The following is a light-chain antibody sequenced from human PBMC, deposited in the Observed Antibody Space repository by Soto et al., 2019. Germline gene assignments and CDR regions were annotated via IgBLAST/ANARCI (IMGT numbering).Light chain of an antibody. CDR3: QQYGNSRT. Sequence: EIVLTQSPGTLSLSPGERATLSCRASQSVTSTYLAWYQQKPGQAPRLLIYGVSSSATGIPDRFSGSGSGTDFTLTISRLESEDFAVYYCQQYGNSRTFGQGTKVEIK. CDR2: GVS. J-gene: IGKJ1*01. CDR1: QSVTSTY. V-gene: IGKV3-20*01.